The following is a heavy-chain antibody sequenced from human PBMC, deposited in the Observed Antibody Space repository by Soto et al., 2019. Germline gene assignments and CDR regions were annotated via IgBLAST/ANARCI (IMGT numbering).Heavy chain of an antibody. D-gene: IGHD3-10*01. Sequence: GGSLRLSCAASGFSFSNSYMHWVRQAPGKGLEYVSAIHPNGRSSYYVDSVRGRFTISRDNSKNTLYLQMGSLRAEDMAVYYCARGVYFASGLYYFDSWGQGTLVTVSS. CDR3: ARGVYFASGLYYFDS. J-gene: IGHJ4*02. CDR2: IHPNGRSS. CDR1: GFSFSNSY. V-gene: IGHV3-64*02.